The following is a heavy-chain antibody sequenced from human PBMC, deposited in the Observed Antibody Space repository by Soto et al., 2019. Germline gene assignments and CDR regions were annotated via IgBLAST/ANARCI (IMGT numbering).Heavy chain of an antibody. CDR3: AREGPVKLWFEAPNYFDY. V-gene: IGHV1-69*01. CDR1: GGTFSSYA. D-gene: IGHD3-10*01. CDR2: IIPIFGTA. Sequence: QVQLVQSGAEVKKPGSSVKVSCKASGGTFSSYAISWVRQAPGQGLEWMGGIIPIFGTANYAQKFQGRVTITADESTSTAYMELSRLRSEDTAVYYCAREGPVKLWFEAPNYFDYWGQGTLVTVSS. J-gene: IGHJ4*02.